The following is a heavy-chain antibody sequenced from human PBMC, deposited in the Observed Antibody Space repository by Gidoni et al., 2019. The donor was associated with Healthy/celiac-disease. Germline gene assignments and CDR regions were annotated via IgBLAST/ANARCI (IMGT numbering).Heavy chain of an antibody. V-gene: IGHV3-15*01. CDR2: IKSKTDGGTT. CDR3: TTVEAYCGGDCYSGGDY. D-gene: IGHD2-21*02. CDR1: GFTFSNAW. Sequence: EVQLVESGGGLVKPGGSLRLSCAASGFTFSNAWMSWVRQAPGKGLEWVGRIKSKTDGGTTDYAAPVKGRFTISRDDLKNTLYLQMNSLKTEDTAVYYCTTVEAYCGGDCYSGGDYWGQGTLVTVSS. J-gene: IGHJ4*02.